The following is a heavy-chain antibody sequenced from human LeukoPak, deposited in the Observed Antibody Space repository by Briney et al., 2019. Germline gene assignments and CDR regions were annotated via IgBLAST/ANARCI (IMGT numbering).Heavy chain of an antibody. J-gene: IGHJ5*02. D-gene: IGHD6-6*01. CDR2: IRYDGSNE. CDR3: AKVYIAARPHWFDP. CDR1: GFTFSSYG. Sequence: GGSLRLSCAASGFTFSSYGMHWVRQAPGKGLEWVAFIRYDGSNESYADSVKGRFTISRDDSKNTLYLQMNSLRVEDTAVYYCAKVYIAARPHWFDPWGQGTLVTVSS. V-gene: IGHV3-30*02.